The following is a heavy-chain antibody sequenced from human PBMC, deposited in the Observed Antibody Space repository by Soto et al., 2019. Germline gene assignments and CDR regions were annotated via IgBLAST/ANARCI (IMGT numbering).Heavy chain of an antibody. D-gene: IGHD3-16*01. J-gene: IGHJ5*02. V-gene: IGHV4-59*01. CDR2: IYYSGST. CDR1: GGSISTYY. Sequence: QVQLQESGPGLVKPSETLSLTCTVSGGSISTYYWSWIRQPPGKGLEWIGYIYYSGSTNYNPSLKSRVTISVDTSKNQFSLKLSSVTAADTAVYYCARGGSMGYNWFDPWGQGTLVTVSS. CDR3: ARGGSMGYNWFDP.